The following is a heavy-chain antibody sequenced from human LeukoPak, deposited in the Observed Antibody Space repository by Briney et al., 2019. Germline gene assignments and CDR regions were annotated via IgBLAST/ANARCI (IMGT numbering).Heavy chain of an antibody. CDR1: GYAFNYYG. J-gene: IGHJ4*02. D-gene: IGHD3-3*01. V-gene: IGHV1-18*01. Sequence: GASVKVSCKASGYAFNYYGINWVRQAPGQGLEWMGWISADNGNTHYAQKFQGRVTMTTDTSTSTAHMEVRSLRSDDTAVYYCQRITIFGVVMDFDNWGQGTLVTVSS. CDR3: QRITIFGVVMDFDN. CDR2: ISADNGNT.